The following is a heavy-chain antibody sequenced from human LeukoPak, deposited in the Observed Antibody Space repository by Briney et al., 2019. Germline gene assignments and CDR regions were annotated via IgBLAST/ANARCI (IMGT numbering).Heavy chain of an antibody. V-gene: IGHV3-30*02. CDR2: IRNDGTDK. Sequence: QLAESGGGVVQPGRSLRLSCAASGFTFSSYGMHWVRQAPGKGLEWVAFIRNDGTDKYYADSVKGRFTISRDNSKNTLYLQMNSLKSEDTAVYYCAREYSSSSGRVADYWGQGNMVTVSS. CDR3: AREYSSSSGRVADY. CDR1: GFTFSSYG. D-gene: IGHD6-6*01. J-gene: IGHJ4*02.